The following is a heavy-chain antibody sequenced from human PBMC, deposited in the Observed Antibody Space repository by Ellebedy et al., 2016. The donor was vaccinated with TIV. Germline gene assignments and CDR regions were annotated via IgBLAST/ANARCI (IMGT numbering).Heavy chain of an antibody. D-gene: IGHD2-15*01. V-gene: IGHV3-30*18. CDR2: ISYDGSNK. J-gene: IGHJ4*02. CDR1: GFTFSSYG. Sequence: GESLKISCAASGFTFSSYGMHWVRQAPGKGLEWVAVISYDGSNKYYADSVKGRFTISRDNSKNTLYLQMNSLRAEDTAVYYCAKDLGDIVVVVAATPDYWGQGTLVTVSS. CDR3: AKDLGDIVVVVAATPDY.